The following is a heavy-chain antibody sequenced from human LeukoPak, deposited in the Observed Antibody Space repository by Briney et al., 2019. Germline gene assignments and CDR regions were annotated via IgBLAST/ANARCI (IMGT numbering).Heavy chain of an antibody. Sequence: SGPTLLNPPQTLTLTFIFSGFSFGTIGEGVGWVRDPPGKGLEWLALIYWDDDERHSPSLKSRFTITKDTSKHQVVLTLTNMDPVDTATYNCAHSRGESAFESWGQVTMVTVSS. CDR3: AHSRGESAFES. V-gene: IGHV2-5*02. D-gene: IGHD3-10*01. J-gene: IGHJ3*02. CDR2: IYWDDDE. CDR1: GFSFGTIGEG.